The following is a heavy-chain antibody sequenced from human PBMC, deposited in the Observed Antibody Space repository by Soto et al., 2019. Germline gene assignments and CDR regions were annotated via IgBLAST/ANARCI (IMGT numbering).Heavy chain of an antibody. Sequence: SETLSLTCSIYSGSFSGYYWSWIRQPPGKGLEWIGEISQSGNTNYSPSLKSRVSISIDTSKKQFSLNLASVSAADAAVYYCARAPKVSGSSQTRPDFWGQGTLVTVSS. CDR2: ISQSGNT. D-gene: IGHD6-6*01. CDR3: ARAPKVSGSSQTRPDF. CDR1: SGSFSGYY. J-gene: IGHJ4*02. V-gene: IGHV4-34*01.